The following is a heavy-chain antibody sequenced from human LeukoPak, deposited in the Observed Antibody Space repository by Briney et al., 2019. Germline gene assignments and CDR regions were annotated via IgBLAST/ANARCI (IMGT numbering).Heavy chain of an antibody. CDR2: IPFDRSDK. D-gene: IGHD2-8*01. Sequence: PGGSLRLTCAASGFSFSGNAMHWVRQAPGKGLEWVAFIPFDRSDKYYAGSVKGRFTISRDNSKNTLYLQMNSLRAEDTATYYCAKDYYWSWDYWGQGTLVNVSS. CDR3: AKDYYWSWDY. J-gene: IGHJ4*02. CDR1: GFSFSGNA. V-gene: IGHV3-30*02.